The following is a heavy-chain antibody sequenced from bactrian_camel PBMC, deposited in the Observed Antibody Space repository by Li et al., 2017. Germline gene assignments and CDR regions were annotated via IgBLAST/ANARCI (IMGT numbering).Heavy chain of an antibody. Sequence: HVQLVESGGGSVEAGGSLTLSCTASRSTYNTYCMGWFRQAPGKKREGVAVVNSGGRQFYHDSVKGRFTVSRDFAEDTLFLEMNNLTPEDTAMYYCAASPRGGSWYYGMDYWGKGTQVTVS. D-gene: IGHD6*01. J-gene: IGHJ7*01. CDR1: RSTYNTYC. V-gene: IGHV3S57*01. CDR2: VNSGGRQ.